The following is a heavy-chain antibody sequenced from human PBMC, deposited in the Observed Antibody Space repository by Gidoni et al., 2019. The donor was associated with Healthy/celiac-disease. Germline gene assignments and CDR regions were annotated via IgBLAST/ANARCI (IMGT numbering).Heavy chain of an antibody. J-gene: IGHJ3*02. Sequence: EVQLVESGGGLVQPGRSLRLSCAASGFTFDDYAMHWVRQAPGKGLEWVSGISWNSGSIGYADSVKGRFTISRDNAKNSLYLQMNSLRAEDTALYYCAKGVSRFYSSGWWSNDAFDIWGQGTMVTVSS. CDR2: ISWNSGSI. CDR3: AKGVSRFYSSGWWSNDAFDI. CDR1: GFTFDDYA. D-gene: IGHD6-19*01. V-gene: IGHV3-9*01.